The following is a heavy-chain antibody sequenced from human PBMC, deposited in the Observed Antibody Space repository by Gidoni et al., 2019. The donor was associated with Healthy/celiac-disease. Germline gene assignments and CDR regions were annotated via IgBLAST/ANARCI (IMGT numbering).Heavy chain of an antibody. D-gene: IGHD1-26*01. Sequence: EVQLVESGGGLVQPGGSLRLSCAASGFTFSSYWMSWVRQAPGKGLEWVANIKQDGSEKYYVDSVKGRFTISRDNAKNSLYLQMNSLRAEDTAVYYCARESGLWDQDPGIDYWGQGTLVTVSS. CDR1: GFTFSSYW. J-gene: IGHJ4*02. CDR2: IKQDGSEK. V-gene: IGHV3-7*05. CDR3: ARESGLWDQDPGIDY.